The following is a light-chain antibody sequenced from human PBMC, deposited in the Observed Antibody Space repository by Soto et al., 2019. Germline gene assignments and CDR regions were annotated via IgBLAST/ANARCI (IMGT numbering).Light chain of an antibody. CDR1: QDISRY. J-gene: IGKJ2*01. CDR2: DAS. Sequence: DIQMAQSPSSLSASVGDRVTITCQASQDISRYLNWYQLKPGTAPKLLIYDASNLESGVPSRFRGSGSGTDFTLTISSLQPEDIATYFCQQFDNVPYTFGQGTKLEIK. V-gene: IGKV1-33*01. CDR3: QQFDNVPYT.